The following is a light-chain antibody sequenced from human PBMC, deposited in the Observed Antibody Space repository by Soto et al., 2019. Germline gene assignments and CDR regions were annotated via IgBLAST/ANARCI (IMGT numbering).Light chain of an antibody. CDR2: GAS. J-gene: IGKJ1*01. V-gene: IGKV3-20*01. Sequence: EIVLTQSPGTLSLSPEERATLSCRASQIVRSCYLAGYQHKPGQAPRLLLYGASARASGIPDRFSGSGPGTDFTIPIGRLESDDSALDSCEHYGSSQKKFGQGTKV. CDR1: QIVRSCY. CDR3: EHYGSSQKK.